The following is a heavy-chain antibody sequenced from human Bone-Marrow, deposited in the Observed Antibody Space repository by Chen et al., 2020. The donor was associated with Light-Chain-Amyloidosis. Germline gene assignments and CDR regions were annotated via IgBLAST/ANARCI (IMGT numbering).Heavy chain of an antibody. Sequence: QVQLVESVGGVVQPGRSLTLSCAASGFAFCDYVMHWVRQAPGKGLEWVAVMSCDGNRKGNADSVRGRFTISRDNSENTLYLQMNSLRAEDTAIYYCAKGIGVSVDWNYFDSWGQGTLVTVSS. CDR1: GFAFCDYV. V-gene: IGHV3-30*18. CDR2: MSCDGNRK. CDR3: AKGIGVSVDWNYFDS. J-gene: IGHJ4*02. D-gene: IGHD3-9*01.